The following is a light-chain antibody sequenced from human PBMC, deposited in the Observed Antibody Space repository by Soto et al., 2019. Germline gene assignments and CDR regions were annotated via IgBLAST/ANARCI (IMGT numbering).Light chain of an antibody. V-gene: IGLV2-23*02. CDR3: CPYVGSGTFYV. J-gene: IGLJ1*01. CDR1: SSDIGSDNF. CDR2: EVG. Sequence: QSVLTQPASVSGSPGQSITISCTGTSSDIGSDNFVSWYQQRPGKAPKFMIYEVGKRPSGVSNRFSGSKSGNTASLTISGLQAEDEADYYCCPYVGSGTFYVFGTGTKVTVL.